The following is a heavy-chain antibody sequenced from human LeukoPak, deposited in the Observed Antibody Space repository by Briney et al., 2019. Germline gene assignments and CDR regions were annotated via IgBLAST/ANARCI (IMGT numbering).Heavy chain of an antibody. J-gene: IGHJ4*02. Sequence: SETLSLTCTVSGGSISSSSYYWGWIRQPPGKGLEWIGSIYYSGSTYYNPSLKSRVTISVDTSKNLFSLKLSSVTAADTAVYYCARLSVPTMIIVEGGDYWGQGTLVTVSS. CDR3: ARLSVPTMIIVEGGDY. V-gene: IGHV4-39*01. CDR1: GGSISSSSYY. D-gene: IGHD3-22*01. CDR2: IYYSGST.